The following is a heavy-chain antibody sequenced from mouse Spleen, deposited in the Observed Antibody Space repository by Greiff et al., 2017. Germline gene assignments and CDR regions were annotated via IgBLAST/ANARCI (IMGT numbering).Heavy chain of an antibody. CDR3: AREVKYFDV. J-gene: IGHJ1*01. CDR2: INPSTGYT. Sequence: VKLQESAAELARPGASVKMSCKASGYTFTSYTMHWVKQRPGQGLEWIGYINPSTGYTEYNQKFKDKATLTADKSSSTAYMQLSSLTSEDSAVYYCAREVKYFDVWGAGTTVTVSS. CDR1: GYTFTSYT. D-gene: IGHD2-13*01. V-gene: IGHV1-4*02.